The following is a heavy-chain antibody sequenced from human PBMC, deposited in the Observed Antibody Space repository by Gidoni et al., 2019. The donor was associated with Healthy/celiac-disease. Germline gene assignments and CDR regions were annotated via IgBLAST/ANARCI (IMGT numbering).Heavy chain of an antibody. D-gene: IGHD6-13*01. CDR1: GFTFSSYI. CDR2: ISSSSSYI. Sequence: EVQLVESGGGLVKPGGSLRLSCAASGFTFSSYIMNWVRQAPGKGLEWVSSISSSSSYIYYADSVKGRFTISRDNAKNSLYLQMNSLRAEDTAVYYCARDDSSSWYESLLDYWGQGTLVTVSS. V-gene: IGHV3-21*01. CDR3: ARDDSSSWYESLLDY. J-gene: IGHJ4*02.